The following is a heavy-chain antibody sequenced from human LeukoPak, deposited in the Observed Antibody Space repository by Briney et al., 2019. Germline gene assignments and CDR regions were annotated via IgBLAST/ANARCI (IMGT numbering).Heavy chain of an antibody. Sequence: GASVKVSCKASGYTFTDYYMHWVRQAPGQGLEWMGWISPSSGGTNYAQKFQGRVTMTRDTSTGTAYMELSRLRSDGTAMYYCARDVLTTFGYFSAADDFWGQGTLVTVSS. CDR3: ARDVLTTFGYFSAADDF. D-gene: IGHD3-10*02. CDR2: ISPSSGGT. CDR1: GYTFTDYY. V-gene: IGHV1-2*02. J-gene: IGHJ4*02.